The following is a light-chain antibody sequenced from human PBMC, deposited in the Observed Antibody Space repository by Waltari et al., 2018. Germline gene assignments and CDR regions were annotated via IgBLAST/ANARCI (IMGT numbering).Light chain of an antibody. CDR3: LQYSNYSWT. CDR1: QSISRG. V-gene: IGKV1-5*03. CDR2: KAA. J-gene: IGKJ1*01. Sequence: DVQLTQSPSTLSASVGDRVTITCRASQSISRGLAWYQKKPGQAPQVLIYKAATLQSGVPSRFSGSGSGTEFTLTIDSLQPDDVATYYCLQYSNYSWTFGQGTKVEIK.